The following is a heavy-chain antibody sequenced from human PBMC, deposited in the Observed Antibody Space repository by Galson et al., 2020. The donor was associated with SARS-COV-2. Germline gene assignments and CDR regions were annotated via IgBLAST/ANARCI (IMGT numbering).Heavy chain of an antibody. CDR1: GGSVSSRTYY. Sequence: SETLSLTCTVSGGSVSSRTYYWTWIRQHPGRGLEWIGYIYFSGSTNYNPSFKSRVTISEDTSKNQFSLKLRSVTAADTAIYYCASGVVNPYFYYYMDVWGKGTTVTVSS. V-gene: IGHV4-31*03. J-gene: IGHJ6*03. CDR3: ASGVVNPYFYYYMDV. CDR2: IYFSGST. D-gene: IGHD3-3*01.